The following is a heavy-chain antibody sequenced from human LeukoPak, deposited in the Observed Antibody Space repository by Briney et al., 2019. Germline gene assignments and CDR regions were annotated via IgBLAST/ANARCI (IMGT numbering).Heavy chain of an antibody. D-gene: IGHD1-26*01. V-gene: IGHV4-30-4*01. CDR1: GGSISSGDHY. CDR3: VRDRELNY. Sequence: SETLSLICTVSGGSISSGDHYWSWIRQPPGKGLEWIGYIYYSGSTYYNPSLKSRVTISVDTSKNQFSLKLNSVTAADTAVYYCVRDRELNYWGQGTLVTVSS. J-gene: IGHJ4*02. CDR2: IYYSGST.